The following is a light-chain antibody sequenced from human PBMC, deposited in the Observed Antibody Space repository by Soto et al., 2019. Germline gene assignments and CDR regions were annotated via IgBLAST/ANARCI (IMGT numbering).Light chain of an antibody. CDR3: SAYAVINSIRV. Sequence: QSALTQPASASGSPGQSVTISCTGTSSDVGGYNYVSWYQQHPGKAPKLMIFDVNKRPSGVPDRLCGSNSGNTASLTVSGLKPEEEDDYYCSAYAVINSIRVFGTGTQLTVL. CDR2: DVN. V-gene: IGLV2-8*01. J-gene: IGLJ1*01. CDR1: SSDVGGYNY.